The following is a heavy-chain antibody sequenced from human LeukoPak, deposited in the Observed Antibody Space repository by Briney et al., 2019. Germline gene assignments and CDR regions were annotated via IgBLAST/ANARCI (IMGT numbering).Heavy chain of an antibody. J-gene: IGHJ6*02. D-gene: IGHD5-12*01. CDR2: IIPILGIA. CDR1: GYTFTGYY. V-gene: IGHV1-69*10. CDR3: ARGTMATSGIYGMDV. Sequence: SVKVSCKASGYTFTGYYMHWVRQAPGQGLEWMGWIIPILGIANYAQKFQGRVTITADKSTSTAYMELSSLRSEDTAVYYCARGTMATSGIYGMDVWGQGTTVTVSS.